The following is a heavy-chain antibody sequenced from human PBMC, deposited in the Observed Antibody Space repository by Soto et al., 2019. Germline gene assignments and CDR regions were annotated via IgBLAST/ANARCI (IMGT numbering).Heavy chain of an antibody. J-gene: IGHJ3*02. CDR1: GFTFSSYA. D-gene: IGHD6-19*01. CDR3: AKDLERAVARQYDI. V-gene: IGHV3-23*01. CDR2: ISADGGGT. Sequence: PGGSLRLSCAASGFTFSSYAMTWVRQAPGKGLEWVSAISADGGGTYYADSVNGRFTISRDNSKNTLYLQLSSLRAEDTAVYYCAKDLERAVARQYDIWGQGAMVTVSS.